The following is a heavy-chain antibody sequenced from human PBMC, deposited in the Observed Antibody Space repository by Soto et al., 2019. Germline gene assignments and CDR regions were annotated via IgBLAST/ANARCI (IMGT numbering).Heavy chain of an antibody. CDR2: ISSSSTI. CDR1: GFTFSSYS. V-gene: IGHV3-48*02. Sequence: PGGSLRLSCAASGFTFSSYSMNWVRQAPGKGLEWVSYISSSSTIYYADSVKGRFTISRDNAKNSLYLQMNSLRDEDTAVYYCAREALISLGTWFDPWGQGTLVTVSS. J-gene: IGHJ5*02. D-gene: IGHD3-16*01. CDR3: AREALISLGTWFDP.